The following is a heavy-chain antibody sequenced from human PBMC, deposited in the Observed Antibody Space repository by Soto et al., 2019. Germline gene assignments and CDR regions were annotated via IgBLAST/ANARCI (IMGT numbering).Heavy chain of an antibody. Sequence: EVQLVESGGGLVKPGGSLRLSCAASGFSFTSAWMNWVRQIPGKGLEWVGRIKTSIDGGATDYSAPVKGRFTISRDDSKDTVYLQMNSLKTEDTAVYYCTTGRGGSAYVPGAYWGQGALVTVSS. CDR2: IKTSIDGGAT. CDR3: TTGRGGSAYVPGAY. CDR1: GFSFTSAW. V-gene: IGHV3-15*07. D-gene: IGHD5-12*01. J-gene: IGHJ4*02.